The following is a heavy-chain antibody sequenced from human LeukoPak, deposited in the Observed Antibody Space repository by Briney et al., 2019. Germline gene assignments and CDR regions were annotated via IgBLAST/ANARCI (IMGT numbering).Heavy chain of an antibody. CDR3: AKDGRIEAPLYDSFDI. D-gene: IGHD6-13*01. V-gene: IGHV3-30-3*01. Sequence: GGSLRLSCAASGFTFSSYAMHWVRQAPGKGLEWVAVISYDGSNKYYADSVKGRFTISRDNSKNTLYLQMNSLRAEDTAVYYCAKDGRIEAPLYDSFDIWGLGKWSPSLQ. J-gene: IGHJ3*02. CDR1: GFTFSSYA. CDR2: ISYDGSNK.